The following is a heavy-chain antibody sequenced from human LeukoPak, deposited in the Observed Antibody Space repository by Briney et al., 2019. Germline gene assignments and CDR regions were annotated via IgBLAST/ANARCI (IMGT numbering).Heavy chain of an antibody. V-gene: IGHV1-2*02. CDR1: GYTFTGYY. J-gene: IGHJ5*02. CDR2: INPNSGGT. D-gene: IGHD6-13*01. CDR3: ARGNSSSWYRGGFDP. Sequence: ASVTVSCKASGYTFTGYYMHWVRQAPGQGLEWMGWINPNSGGTNYAQKFQGRVTMTRDTSISTAYMELSRLRSDDTAVYYCARGNSSSWYRGGFDPWGQGTLVTVSS.